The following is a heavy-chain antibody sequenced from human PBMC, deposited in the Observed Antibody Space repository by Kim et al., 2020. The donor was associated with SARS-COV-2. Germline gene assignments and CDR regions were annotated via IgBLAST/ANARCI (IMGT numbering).Heavy chain of an antibody. Sequence: SYAQKFQGRVTMTRDTSTSTVYMELSSLRSEDMAVYYCARANHHYGMDVWRQGTTVTVSS. V-gene: IGHV1-46*01. J-gene: IGHJ6*02. CDR3: ARANHHYGMDV. D-gene: IGHD5-12*01.